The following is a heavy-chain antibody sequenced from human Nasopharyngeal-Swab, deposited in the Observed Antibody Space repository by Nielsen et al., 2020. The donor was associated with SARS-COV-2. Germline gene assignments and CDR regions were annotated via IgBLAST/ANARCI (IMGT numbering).Heavy chain of an antibody. V-gene: IGHV4-30-2*01. D-gene: IGHD5-12*01. CDR1: GGSISSGGYS. J-gene: IGHJ6*03. CDR3: ARSRGYSGYEDYYYYYMDV. Sequence: SETLSLTCAVSGGSISSGGYSWSWIRQPPGKGLEWIGYIYHNGSTYYNPSLKSRVTISVDRSKNQFSLKLSSVTAADTAVYYCARSRGYSGYEDYYYYYMDVWGKGTTVTVSS. CDR2: IYHNGST.